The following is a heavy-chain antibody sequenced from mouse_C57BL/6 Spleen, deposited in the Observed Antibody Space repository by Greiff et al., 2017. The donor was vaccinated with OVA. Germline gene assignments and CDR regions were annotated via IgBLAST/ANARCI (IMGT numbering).Heavy chain of an antibody. Sequence: EVKVEESGPGLVKPSQSLSLTCSVTGYSITSGYYWNWIRQFPGNKLEWMGYISYDGSNNYNPSLKNRISITRDTSKNQFFLKLNSVTTEDTATYYCARDGNYVDWYFDVWGTGTTVTVSS. CDR3: ARDGNYVDWYFDV. J-gene: IGHJ1*03. D-gene: IGHD2-1*01. V-gene: IGHV3-6*01. CDR2: ISYDGSN. CDR1: GYSITSGYY.